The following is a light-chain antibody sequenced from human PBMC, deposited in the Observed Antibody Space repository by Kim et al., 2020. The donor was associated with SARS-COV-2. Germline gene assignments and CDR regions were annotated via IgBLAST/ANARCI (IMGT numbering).Light chain of an antibody. CDR3: HQRYNWRNT. V-gene: IGKV3-11*01. CDR2: DAS. Sequence: IVLTQSPATLSLSPGEKATLSCRASQSISTYLAWYQQKPGQAPRLLIFDASTRATGISTRFSGSGSGTDFTLTITSLEAEDVGIYYCHQRYNWRNTFGQGTKLEI. CDR1: QSISTY. J-gene: IGKJ2*01.